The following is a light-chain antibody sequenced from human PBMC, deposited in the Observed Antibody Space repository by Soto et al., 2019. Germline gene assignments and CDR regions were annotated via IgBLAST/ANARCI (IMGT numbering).Light chain of an antibody. J-gene: IGKJ4*01. CDR2: GAS. CDR3: QQLSSSPLT. Sequence: EIVMTQSPSTLSVSPGERATLSCRASQSVSNNLAWFQQRPGQAPTLLIHGASTRATGLPARFSGSGSGTDFALTISSLQPEDFATYYCQQLSSSPLTFGGGTKVDIK. CDR1: QSVSNN. V-gene: IGKV3-15*01.